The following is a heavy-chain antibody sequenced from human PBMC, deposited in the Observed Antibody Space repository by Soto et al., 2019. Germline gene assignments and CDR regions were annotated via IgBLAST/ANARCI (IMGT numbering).Heavy chain of an antibody. V-gene: IGHV3-30*18. CDR2: ISYDGSNK. D-gene: IGHD3-10*01. Sequence: GGSLRLSCAASGFTFSSYGMHWVRQAPGKGLEWVAVISYDGSNKYYADSVKGRFTISRDNSKNTLYLQMNSLRAEDTAVYYCAKDQLTSSELDAFDIWGQGTMVTVSS. CDR3: AKDQLTSSELDAFDI. J-gene: IGHJ3*02. CDR1: GFTFSSYG.